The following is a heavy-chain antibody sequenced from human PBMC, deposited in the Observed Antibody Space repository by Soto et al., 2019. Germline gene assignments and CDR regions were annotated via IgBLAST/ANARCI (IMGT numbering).Heavy chain of an antibody. Sequence: SETLCVRWXVVGGSISSSSCCWSRKKKTQGKGLEWIGSMYYSGSTYYNPSIKRRVTIPVDTCKNQVYLKRSTGNGEDTAVYYCARDDYVWGSYRWDQNYYYYGMDVWGQGTTVTVSS. D-gene: IGHD3-16*02. CDR3: ARDDYVWGSYRWDQNYYYYGMDV. J-gene: IGHJ6*02. CDR2: MYYSGST. V-gene: IGHV4-39*02. CDR1: GGSISSSSCC.